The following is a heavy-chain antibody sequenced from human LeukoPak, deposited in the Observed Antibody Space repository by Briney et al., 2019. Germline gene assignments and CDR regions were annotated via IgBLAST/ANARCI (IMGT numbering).Heavy chain of an antibody. CDR3: ARGSGDSVVPAAMGGYYYYGMDV. Sequence: SETLSLTCTVSGGSISSYYWSWIRQPPGKGLEWIGYIYYSGSTNYNPSLKSRVTISVDTSKNQFSLKLSPVTAADTAVYYCARGSGDSVVPAAMGGYYYYGMDVWGQGTTVTVSS. V-gene: IGHV4-59*01. CDR1: GGSISSYY. D-gene: IGHD2-2*01. CDR2: IYYSGST. J-gene: IGHJ6*02.